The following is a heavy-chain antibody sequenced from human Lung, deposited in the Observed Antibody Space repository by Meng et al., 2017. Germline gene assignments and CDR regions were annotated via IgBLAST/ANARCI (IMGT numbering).Heavy chain of an antibody. V-gene: IGHV4-4*02. CDR3: TKNDFYCLGY. CDR2: IYHSGST. J-gene: IGHJ4*02. CDR1: GGSNSSDTG. D-gene: IGHD2-21*01. Sequence: QVQLQESGPGLVNPSGTFSPSCAVDGGSNSSDTGWSWVRQPPGKGLEWIGEIYHSGSTNYNPSLKSRITISVDKPKNQFSLTLSSVTAADTAVYYCTKNDFYCLGYWGQGTLVTVSS.